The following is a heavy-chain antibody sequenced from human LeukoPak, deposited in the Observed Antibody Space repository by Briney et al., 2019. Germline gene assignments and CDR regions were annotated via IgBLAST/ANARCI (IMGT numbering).Heavy chain of an antibody. J-gene: IGHJ4*02. CDR2: INHSGST. CDR3: ARDSGYDPTRAHSFDY. Sequence: SETLSLTCAVYGGSFSGYYWSWIRQPPGEGLEWIGEINHSGSTNYNPSLKSRVTISVDTSKNQFSLKLSSVTAADTAVYYCARDSGYDPTRAHSFDYWGQGTLVTVSS. D-gene: IGHD5-12*01. CDR1: GGSFSGYY. V-gene: IGHV4-34*01.